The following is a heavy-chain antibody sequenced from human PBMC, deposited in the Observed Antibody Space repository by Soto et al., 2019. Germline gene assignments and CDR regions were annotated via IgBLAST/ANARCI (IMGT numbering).Heavy chain of an antibody. J-gene: IGHJ5*01. Sequence: QVQLVESGGGVVQPGTSLRLSCVVSGFTLSNTGVHWVRQAPGKGLEWVAMISHDGFSQHYVDSVRGRFTISRDNSQTPLYLQMDSLRPEDTSVYYWAKDCGSRGLFNWFDSCGQGTLVIVAS. CDR3: AKDCGSRGLFNWFDS. CDR1: GFTLSNTG. CDR2: ISHDGFSQ. V-gene: IGHV3-30*18. D-gene: IGHD6-25*01.